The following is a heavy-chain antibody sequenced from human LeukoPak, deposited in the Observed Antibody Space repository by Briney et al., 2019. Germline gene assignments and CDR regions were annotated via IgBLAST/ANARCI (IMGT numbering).Heavy chain of an antibody. D-gene: IGHD2-21*02. CDR1: GVSFDDYY. CDR3: TRMTAGHDY. CDR2: INHSGYT. J-gene: IGHJ4*02. V-gene: IGHV4-34*01. Sequence: PSETLSLTCAVSGVSFDDYYRSWVRQTPGKGLEWIGEINHSGYTNDSPSLKSRVTLSIDTSRKQFSPNLRSVTVADTGIYYCTRMTAGHDYWGQGTLVTVSS.